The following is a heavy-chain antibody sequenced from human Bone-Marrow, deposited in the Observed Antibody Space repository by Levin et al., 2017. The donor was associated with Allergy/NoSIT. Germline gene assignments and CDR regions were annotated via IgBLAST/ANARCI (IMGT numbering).Heavy chain of an antibody. CDR1: GVSITSGSYY. CDR2: SYTSGNI. V-gene: IGHV4-61*09. CDR3: ARVLQYSYYYTDV. Sequence: HSQTLSLTCTVSGVSITSGSYYWSWIRQPAGKGLEWIGHSYTSGNITYNPSLKSRVPISLDTSKNQFSLKLRSVTAADTAVYCCARVLQYSYYYTDVWGKGTMVTVSS. J-gene: IGHJ6*03. D-gene: IGHD2-21*01.